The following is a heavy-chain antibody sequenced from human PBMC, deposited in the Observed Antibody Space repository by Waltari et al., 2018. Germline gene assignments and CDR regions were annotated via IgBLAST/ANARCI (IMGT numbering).Heavy chain of an antibody. CDR1: GGSLSGYH. J-gene: IGHJ6*03. D-gene: IGHD3-3*01. V-gene: IGHV4-34*02. CDR3: ARVFGYYYYYMDV. CDR2: INDSGRT. Sequence: QVQLQQWGAGLLKPSETLSLTCDVSGGSLSGYHWTWIRQPPGKGLEWIGEINDSGRTPYNPSLESRVTVSIDTANNPFSLRVRSVTAAETAVYYCARVFGYYYYYMDVWGKGTTVTISS.